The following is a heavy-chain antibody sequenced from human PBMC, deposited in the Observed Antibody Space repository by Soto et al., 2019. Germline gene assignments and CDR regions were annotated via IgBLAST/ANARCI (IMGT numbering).Heavy chain of an antibody. CDR3: AKSVYNWNDGFFDY. J-gene: IGHJ4*02. D-gene: IGHD1-1*01. CDR2: ISYDGINK. Sequence: QVQLVESGGGVVQPGRSLRLSCAASGFTFSSYGMHWVRQAPGKGLEWVAVISYDGINKYYADSVKRRFTISRDNSKNTPYLQINSLRSEDTAVYYCAKSVYNWNDGFFDYLGQGTLVTVSS. CDR1: GFTFSSYG. V-gene: IGHV3-30*18.